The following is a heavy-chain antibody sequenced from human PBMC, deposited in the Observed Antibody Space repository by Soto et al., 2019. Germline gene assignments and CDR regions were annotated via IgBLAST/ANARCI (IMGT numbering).Heavy chain of an antibody. V-gene: IGHV5-51*01. CDR2: IYPGDSDT. Sequence: GESLKISCKGSGYTFTNYWIGWVRQLPGKGLGWMGIIYPGDSDTKYNPSFQGQVTLSADKSITTTYLQWSSLKASDTAIYYCAASIFYYGMDVWGQGTTVTVSS. J-gene: IGHJ6*02. CDR1: GYTFTNYW. CDR3: AASIFYYGMDV.